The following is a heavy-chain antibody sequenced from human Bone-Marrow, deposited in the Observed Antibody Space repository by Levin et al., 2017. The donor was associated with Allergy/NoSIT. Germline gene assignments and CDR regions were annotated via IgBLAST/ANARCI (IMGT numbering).Heavy chain of an antibody. CDR2: INPNSGGT. CDR1: GYNFTGYY. V-gene: IGHV1-2*02. D-gene: IGHD4/OR15-4a*01. J-gene: IGHJ6*02. Sequence: ASVKVSCKASGYNFTGYYIHWVRQAPGQGLEWMGWINPNSGGTIYVQEFQGRVTMTRDTSISTAYMELNRLGSDDAAIYFCARGQQASLRGVLSSHYYGLDVWGLGTTVTVSS. CDR3: ARGQQASLRGVLSSHYYGLDV.